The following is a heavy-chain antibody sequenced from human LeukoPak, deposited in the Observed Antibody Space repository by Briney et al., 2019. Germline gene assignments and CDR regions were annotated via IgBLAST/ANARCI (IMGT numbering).Heavy chain of an antibody. V-gene: IGHV1-46*01. CDR1: GYIFTSYA. CDR3: PRDLSHRYYHRTGYAFDY. Sequence: ASVKVSCKASGYIFTSYAMHWVRRAPGQGLEWMGIINPSGGTTNYAQKFQGRVTMTRDTSTSTVYMDLSSLRSEDTAVYYCPRDLSHRYYHRTGYAFDYWGQGTLVTVSS. J-gene: IGHJ4*02. D-gene: IGHD3-22*01. CDR2: INPSGGTT.